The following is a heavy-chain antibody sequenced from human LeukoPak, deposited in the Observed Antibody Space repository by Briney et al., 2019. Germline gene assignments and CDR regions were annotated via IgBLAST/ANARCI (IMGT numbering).Heavy chain of an antibody. Sequence: GGSLRLSCAASGFTFSSYSMNWVRQALGKGLGWVSYIISSSSTISYADSVKGRSTISRDNAKNSLFLQMNSLRAEDTAVYYCAAYGDYHYWGQGTLVTVSS. J-gene: IGHJ4*02. CDR1: GFTFSSYS. D-gene: IGHD4-17*01. V-gene: IGHV3-48*01. CDR3: AAYGDYHY. CDR2: IISSSSTI.